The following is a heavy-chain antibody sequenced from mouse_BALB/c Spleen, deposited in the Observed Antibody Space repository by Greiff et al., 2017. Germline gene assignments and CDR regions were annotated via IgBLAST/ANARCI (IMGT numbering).Heavy chain of an antibody. CDR2: IYPGSGST. CDR1: GYTFTSYW. CDR3: TRWTKVVARD. V-gene: IGHV1S22*01. J-gene: IGHJ2*01. Sequence: LQQPGSELVRPGASVKLSCKASGYTFTSYWMHWVKQRPGQGLEWIGNIYPGSGSTNYDEKFKSKATLTVDTSSSTAYMQLSSLTSEDAAVYYCTRWTKVVARDWGQGTTLTVSS. D-gene: IGHD1-1*01.